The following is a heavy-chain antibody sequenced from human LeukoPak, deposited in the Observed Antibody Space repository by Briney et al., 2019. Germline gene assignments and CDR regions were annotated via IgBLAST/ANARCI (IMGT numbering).Heavy chain of an antibody. D-gene: IGHD2-2*01. J-gene: IGHJ6*02. V-gene: IGHV4-34*01. CDR2: INHSGST. CDR1: GGSFSGYY. CDR3: ARYDIVVVPAAINYGMDV. Sequence: NTSETLSLTCAVYGGSFSGYYWSWIRQPPGKGLEWIGEINHSGSTNYNPSLKSRVTISVDTSKNQFSLKLSSVTAADTAVYYCARYDIVVVPAAINYGMDVWGQGTTVTVSS.